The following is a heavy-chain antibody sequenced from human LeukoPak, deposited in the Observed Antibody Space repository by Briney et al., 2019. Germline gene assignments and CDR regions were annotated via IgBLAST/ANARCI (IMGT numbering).Heavy chain of an antibody. J-gene: IGHJ1*01. CDR1: GFTFSSYA. Sequence: SGGSLRLSCAASGFTFSSYAMHCVRQAPGKGLEWVAVISYDGSNKYYADSVKGRFTISRDNSKNTLYLQMNSLRAEDTAVYYCARDRPQWLVQGYFQHWGQGTLVTVSS. V-gene: IGHV3-30-3*01. CDR2: ISYDGSNK. CDR3: ARDRPQWLVQGYFQH. D-gene: IGHD6-19*01.